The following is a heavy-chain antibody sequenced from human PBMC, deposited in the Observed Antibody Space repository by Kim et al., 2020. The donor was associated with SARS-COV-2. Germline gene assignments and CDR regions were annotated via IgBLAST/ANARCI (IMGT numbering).Heavy chain of an antibody. V-gene: IGHV1-46*01. CDR1: GYTFTSYY. J-gene: IGHJ4*02. CDR2: VNPSGGMT. D-gene: IGHD6-19*01. Sequence: ASVKVSCKASGYTFTSYYIHWVRQAPGQGLEWLGVVNPSGGMTTYAQKFQGRVTLTRDTSTSTVYMELSSLRYEDTAVYYCARGRYSSGLFDYWGQGTL. CDR3: ARGRYSSGLFDY.